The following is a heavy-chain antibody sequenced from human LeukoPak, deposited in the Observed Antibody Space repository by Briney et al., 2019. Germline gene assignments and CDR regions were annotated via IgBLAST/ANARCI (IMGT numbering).Heavy chain of an antibody. CDR2: IHTSGST. Sequence: SETLSLTCIFSGGSISSYYWSWIRQPAGKGLEWIGRIHTSGSTYYNPSLKSRVTISVDTSKNQFSLKLSSVTAVDTAVYYCARRYYDILTGPDDAFDIWGQGTMVTVSS. CDR3: ARRYYDILTGPDDAFDI. J-gene: IGHJ3*02. CDR1: GGSISSYY. V-gene: IGHV4-4*07. D-gene: IGHD3-9*01.